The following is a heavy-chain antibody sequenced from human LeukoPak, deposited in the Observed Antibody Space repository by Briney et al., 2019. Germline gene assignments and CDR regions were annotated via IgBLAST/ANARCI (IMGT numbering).Heavy chain of an antibody. CDR3: ARSYSGSYYGHDY. V-gene: IGHV1-3*01. D-gene: IGHD1-26*01. CDR1: GYTFTSYT. Sequence: GASVKVSCKASGYTFTSYTIHWVRQVPGQRLEWMGWINAGNGNTKYSQEFQDRVTITRDTSASTAYMELRSLRSDDTAVYYCARSYSGSYYGHDYWGQGTLVTVSS. CDR2: INAGNGNT. J-gene: IGHJ4*02.